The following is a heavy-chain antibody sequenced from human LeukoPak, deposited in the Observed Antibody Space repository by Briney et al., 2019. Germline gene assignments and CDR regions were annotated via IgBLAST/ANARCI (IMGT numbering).Heavy chain of an antibody. CDR2: INHSGST. D-gene: IGHD3-3*01. CDR1: GGSFSGYY. J-gene: IGHJ4*02. Sequence: SETLSLTCAVYGGSFSGYYWSWIRQPPGKGLEWIGEINHSGSTNYNPSLKSRVTISVDTSKNQFSLELSSVTAADTAVYYCARRDFWSGYGVWGQGTLVTVSS. CDR3: ARRDFWSGYGV. V-gene: IGHV4-34*01.